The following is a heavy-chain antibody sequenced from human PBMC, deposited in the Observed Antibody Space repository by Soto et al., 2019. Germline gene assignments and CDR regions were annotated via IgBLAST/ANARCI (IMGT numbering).Heavy chain of an antibody. CDR3: VRQRGNYFDF. D-gene: IGHD3-10*01. V-gene: IGHV4-59*11. CDR2: IDYVGST. J-gene: IGHJ4*02. Sequence: PSETLFLTCSVSGDSINSRYWSWIRQPPGKGLEWIGYIDYVGSTNYAPSLQSRVTMSVDTSKNQVSLKLRYVTAADTAVYYCVRQRGNYFDFWGQGTLVTVSS. CDR1: GDSINSRY.